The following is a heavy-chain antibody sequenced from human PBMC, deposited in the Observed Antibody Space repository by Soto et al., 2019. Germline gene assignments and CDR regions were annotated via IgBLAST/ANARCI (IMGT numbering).Heavy chain of an antibody. CDR2: IYYCGST. D-gene: IGHD3-22*01. CDR1: GDPIIGYY. J-gene: IGHJ4*02. Sequence: PSETLSLTCSVSGDPIIGYYWSWIRQCPGKGLESIGCIYYCGSTNYNPSLKSRITISVDTSKNRFALKPTSVTAEDTAIYYSARALYDNSGYYAENYPDYWGQGTLVTVSS. CDR3: ARALYDNSGYYAENYPDY. V-gene: IGHV4-59*12.